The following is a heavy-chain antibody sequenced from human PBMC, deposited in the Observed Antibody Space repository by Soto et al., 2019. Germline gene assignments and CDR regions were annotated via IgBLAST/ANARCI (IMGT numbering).Heavy chain of an antibody. CDR3: ARPKNYSSGWYGGYFFDY. D-gene: IGHD6-19*01. J-gene: IGHJ4*02. CDR2: INHSGST. Sequence: SETLSLTCAVYGGSFSDYFWSWIRQPPGKGLEWIGEINHSGSTNHNPSLKSRVTISVDTSKNQFSLILSSVTAADTAVYYCARPKNYSSGWYGGYFFDYWGQGSLVTVSS. V-gene: IGHV4-34*01. CDR1: GGSFSDYF.